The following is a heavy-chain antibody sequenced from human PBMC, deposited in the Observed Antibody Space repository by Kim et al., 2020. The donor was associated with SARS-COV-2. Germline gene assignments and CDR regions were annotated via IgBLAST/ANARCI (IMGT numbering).Heavy chain of an antibody. CDR1: GFTFSSYG. CDR3: AKDLSGSQYDFDY. V-gene: IGHV3-30*18. CDR2: ISYDGSNK. Sequence: GGSLRLSCAASGFTFSSYGMHWVRQAPGKGLEWVAVISYDGSNKYYADSVKGRFTISRDNSKNTLYLQMNSLRAEDTAVYYCAKDLSGSQYDFDYWGQGTLVTVSS. J-gene: IGHJ4*02. D-gene: IGHD3-10*01.